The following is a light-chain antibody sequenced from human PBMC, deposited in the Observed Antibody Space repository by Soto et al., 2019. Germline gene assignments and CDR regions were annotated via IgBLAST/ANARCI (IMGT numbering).Light chain of an antibody. CDR2: SNN. Sequence: QSVLTQPPSASGTPGQRVTISCSGSSSNIGSNTVNWYQQLPGTAPKLLIYSNNQRPSGVPDRFSGSKSGTSASLAISGLQAEDEADYYCSSYGGGKNLVFGGGTQLTVL. V-gene: IGLV1-44*01. CDR3: SSYGGGKNLV. J-gene: IGLJ7*01. CDR1: SSNIGSNT.